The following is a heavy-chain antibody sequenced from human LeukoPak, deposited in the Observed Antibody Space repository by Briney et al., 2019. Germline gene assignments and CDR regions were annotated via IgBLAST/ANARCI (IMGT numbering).Heavy chain of an antibody. D-gene: IGHD4-11*01. V-gene: IGHV3-21*01. CDR2: ISSSSSYI. Sequence: GGSLRLSCAASGFTFSSYSMTWVSQAPGKGLEWVSSISSSSSYIYYADSVKGRFTISRDNAKNSLYLQMNSLRAEDTAVYYCARLAYSYYGMDVWGQGTTVTVSS. J-gene: IGHJ6*02. CDR1: GFTFSSYS. CDR3: ARLAYSYYGMDV.